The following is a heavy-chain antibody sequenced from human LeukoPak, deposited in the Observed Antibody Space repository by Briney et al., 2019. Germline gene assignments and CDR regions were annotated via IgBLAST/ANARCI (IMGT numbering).Heavy chain of an antibody. J-gene: IGHJ4*02. Sequence: GASVKVSCKASGYTFTSYYMHWVRQAPGQGLEWMGIINPSGGSTSYAQKFQGRVTMTTDTSTSTAYMELRSLRSDDTAVYYCARGRRSAYYDSSGHLDYWGQGTLVTVSS. D-gene: IGHD3-22*01. V-gene: IGHV1-46*01. CDR1: GYTFTSYY. CDR2: INPSGGST. CDR3: ARGRRSAYYDSSGHLDY.